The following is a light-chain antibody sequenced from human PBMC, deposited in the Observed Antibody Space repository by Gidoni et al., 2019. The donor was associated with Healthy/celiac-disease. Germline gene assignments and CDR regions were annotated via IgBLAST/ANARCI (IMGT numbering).Light chain of an antibody. J-gene: IGKJ2*04. CDR1: QGISSY. Sequence: IRITQSPSSFSASTGDRVTITCRASQGISSYLAWYQQKPGKAPKLLIYAASTLQSGVPSRFSGSGSGTYFTLTISCLQSEDFATYYCQQYYSYPMCSFGQGTKLEIK. CDR2: AAS. V-gene: IGKV1-8*01. CDR3: QQYYSYPMCS.